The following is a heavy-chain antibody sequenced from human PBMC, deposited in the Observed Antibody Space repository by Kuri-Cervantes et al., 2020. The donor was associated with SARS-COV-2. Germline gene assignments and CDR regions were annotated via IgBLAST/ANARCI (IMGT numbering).Heavy chain of an antibody. D-gene: IGHD3-3*01. CDR1: GFTFSSYS. J-gene: IGHJ6*02. CDR3: ARDRYDFWSGLGYYYYGMDV. V-gene: IGHV3-21*01. CDR2: ISSSSYI. Sequence: GESLKISCAASGFTFSSYSMNWVRQAPGKGLEWVSSISSSSYIYYADSVKGRFTISRDNAKNSLYLQMNSLRAKDTAVYYCARDRYDFWSGLGYYYYGMDVWGQGTTVTVSS.